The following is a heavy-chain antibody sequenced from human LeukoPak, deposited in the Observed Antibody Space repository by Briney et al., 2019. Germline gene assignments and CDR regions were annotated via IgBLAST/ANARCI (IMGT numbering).Heavy chain of an antibody. D-gene: IGHD3-9*01. CDR2: IYSGGST. J-gene: IGHJ4*02. V-gene: IGHV3-66*01. CDR1: GFTVSRNY. Sequence: PGGSLRLSCAASGFTVSRNYMSWVRQAPGKGLEWVSVIYSGGSTYYADSVKGRFTISRDNAKNSLYLQMNSLRAEDTAVYYCARGTVLRYFDWLSPNDYWGQGTLVTVSS. CDR3: ARGTVLRYFDWLSPNDY.